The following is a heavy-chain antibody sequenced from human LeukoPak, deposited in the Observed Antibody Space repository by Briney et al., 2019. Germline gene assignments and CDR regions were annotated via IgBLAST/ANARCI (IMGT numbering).Heavy chain of an antibody. Sequence: KTSETLSLTCTVSGGSISSYYWSWIRQPPGKGLEWIGYIYYSGSTNYNPSLKSRVTISVDTSKNQFSLKLSSVTAADTAVYYCARVRIAAKDEYYLDYWGQGTLVTVSS. V-gene: IGHV4-59*01. CDR2: IYYSGST. D-gene: IGHD6-13*01. J-gene: IGHJ4*02. CDR1: GGSISSYY. CDR3: ARVRIAAKDEYYLDY.